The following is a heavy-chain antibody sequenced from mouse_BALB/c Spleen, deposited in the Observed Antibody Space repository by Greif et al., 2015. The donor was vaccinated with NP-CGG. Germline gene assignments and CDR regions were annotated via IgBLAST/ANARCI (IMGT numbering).Heavy chain of an antibody. CDR1: GYTFTDYV. Sequence: VQLQQSGPELVKPGASVKMSCKASGYTFTDYVISWVKQKTGQGLEWIGEIYPGSGSTYYNEKFKGKATLTADKSSNTAYMQLSSLTSEDSAVYFCAREPPLTTATSYYAMDYWGQGNSVTVSS. D-gene: IGHD1-2*01. CDR3: AREPPLTTATSYYAMDY. V-gene: IGHV1-83*01. J-gene: IGHJ4*01. CDR2: IYPGSGST.